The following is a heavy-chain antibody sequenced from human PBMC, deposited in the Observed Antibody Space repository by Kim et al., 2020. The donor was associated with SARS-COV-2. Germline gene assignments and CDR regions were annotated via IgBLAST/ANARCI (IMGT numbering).Heavy chain of an antibody. Sequence: SETLSLTCTVSGGSISSYYWSWIRQPPGKGLEWIGYIYYSGSTNYNPSLKSRVTISVDTSKNQFSLKLSSVTAADTAVYYCAREVRGELLISYYYYMDVWGRGTTVTVSS. J-gene: IGHJ6*03. V-gene: IGHV4-59*01. CDR3: AREVRGELLISYYYYMDV. CDR2: IYYSGST. D-gene: IGHD1-26*01. CDR1: GGSISSYY.